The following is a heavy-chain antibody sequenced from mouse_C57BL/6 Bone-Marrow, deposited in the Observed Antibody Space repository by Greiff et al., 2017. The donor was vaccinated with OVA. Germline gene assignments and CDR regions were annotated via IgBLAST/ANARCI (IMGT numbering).Heavy chain of an antibody. CDR1: GYTFTDYY. CDR3: ARPRHYYGSRFDY. J-gene: IGHJ2*01. Sequence: QVQLQQSGAELVRPGASVKLSCKASGYTFTDYYINWVKQRPGQGLEWIARIYPGSGTTYYNEKFKGKATLTAEKSSSTAYMQLSSLTSEDSAVYFCARPRHYYGSRFDYWGQGTTLTVSS. V-gene: IGHV1-76*01. D-gene: IGHD1-1*01. CDR2: IYPGSGTT.